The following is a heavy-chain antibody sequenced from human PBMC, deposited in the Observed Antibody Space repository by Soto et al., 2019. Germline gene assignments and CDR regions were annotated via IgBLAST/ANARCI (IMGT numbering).Heavy chain of an antibody. CDR1: GYSFSYYW. D-gene: IGHD1-26*01. J-gene: IGHJ4*02. Sequence: GESLKISCKGSGYSFSYYWIGWVRQMPGKGLEWMGIIYPGDSDTRYSPSFHGQVTISADKSISTAYLQWSSLKASDTAIYYCARPLSGTNPPYYFDYWGQGTLVTVSS. CDR3: ARPLSGTNPPYYFDY. V-gene: IGHV5-51*01. CDR2: IYPGDSDT.